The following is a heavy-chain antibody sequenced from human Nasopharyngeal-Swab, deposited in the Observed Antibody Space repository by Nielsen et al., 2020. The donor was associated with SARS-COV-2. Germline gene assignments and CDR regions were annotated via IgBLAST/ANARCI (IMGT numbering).Heavy chain of an antibody. D-gene: IGHD5-12*01. J-gene: IGHJ6*02. V-gene: IGHV3-23*01. CDR2: ISGDSDST. Sequence: GESLKISCAASGFTFSNFAVSWVRQAPGKGLEWVSVISGDSDSTYYTDSVRSRFTISRHNSKNTLNLQMNNLRAEDTAIYYCAKDRDSGDDSEEYYHYYGMDVWGQRTTVTVFS. CDR3: AKDRDSGDDSEEYYHYYGMDV. CDR1: GFTFSNFA.